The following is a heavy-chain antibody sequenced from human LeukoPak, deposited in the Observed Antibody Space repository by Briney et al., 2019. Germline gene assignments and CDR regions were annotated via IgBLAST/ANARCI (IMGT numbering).Heavy chain of an antibody. Sequence: GESLKISCKGSGYTFTTYWIGWVRQMPGKGLEWMGIIYPVDSETRFSPSFQGQVTISADKSISTPYLQWSSLKASDTAMYYCVRSRGYSYGYSYYFDYWGQGTPVTVSS. J-gene: IGHJ4*02. D-gene: IGHD5-18*01. CDR2: IYPVDSET. CDR3: VRSRGYSYGYSYYFDY. V-gene: IGHV5-51*01. CDR1: GYTFTTYW.